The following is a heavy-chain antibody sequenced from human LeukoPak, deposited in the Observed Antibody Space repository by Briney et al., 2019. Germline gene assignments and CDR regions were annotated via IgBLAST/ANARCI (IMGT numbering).Heavy chain of an antibody. J-gene: IGHJ4*02. D-gene: IGHD6-19*01. CDR3: ARDLRYSSGWSTAPLDY. Sequence: GGSLRLSCAASGFTFRSYGMHWVRQAPGKGLEWVAVIWYDGSNKYYADSVKGRFTISRDNSKNTLYLQMNSLRAEDTAVYYCARDLRYSSGWSTAPLDYWGQGTLVTVSS. CDR1: GFTFRSYG. V-gene: IGHV3-33*01. CDR2: IWYDGSNK.